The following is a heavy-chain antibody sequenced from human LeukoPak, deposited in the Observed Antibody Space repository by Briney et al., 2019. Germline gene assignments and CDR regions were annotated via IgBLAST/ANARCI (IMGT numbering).Heavy chain of an antibody. CDR2: INHSGST. CDR1: GGSFSGYY. Sequence: PSETLSLTCAVYGGSFSGYYWSWIRQPPGKGLEWIGEINHSGSTNYNPSLKGRVTISVDTSKNQFSLKLSSVTAADTAVYYCARQPLLGYCSSTSCPRLGAFDIWGQGTMVTVSS. D-gene: IGHD2-2*01. V-gene: IGHV4-34*01. CDR3: ARQPLLGYCSSTSCPRLGAFDI. J-gene: IGHJ3*02.